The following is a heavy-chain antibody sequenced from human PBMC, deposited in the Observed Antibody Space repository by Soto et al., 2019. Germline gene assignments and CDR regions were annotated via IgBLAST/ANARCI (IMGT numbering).Heavy chain of an antibody. J-gene: IGHJ3*02. CDR2: IYPGDSDT. Sequence: GESLKISCKGSGYSFTSYWIGWVRQMPGKGLEWMGIIYPGDSDTRYSPSFQGQVTISADKSISTAYLQWSSLKASDTAMYYCASHNSGYDIVGATYAFDIWGQGTMVTVSS. V-gene: IGHV5-51*01. CDR1: GYSFTSYW. D-gene: IGHD1-26*01. CDR3: ASHNSGYDIVGATYAFDI.